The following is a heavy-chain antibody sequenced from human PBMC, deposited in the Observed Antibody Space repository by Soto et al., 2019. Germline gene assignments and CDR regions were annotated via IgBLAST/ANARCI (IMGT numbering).Heavy chain of an antibody. CDR2: IYYIGST. CDR3: PIEPNMITFGGVIAHACFDP. Sequence: SETLSLTCTVSGGSISSGGYYWSWIRQHPGKGLEWIGYIYYIGSTYYNPSLKSRVTISVDTSKNQFSLKLSSVTAADTAVYYCPIEPNMITFGGVIAHACFDPFGQVTLVTFCS. J-gene: IGHJ5*02. D-gene: IGHD3-16*02. V-gene: IGHV4-31*03. CDR1: GGSISSGGYY.